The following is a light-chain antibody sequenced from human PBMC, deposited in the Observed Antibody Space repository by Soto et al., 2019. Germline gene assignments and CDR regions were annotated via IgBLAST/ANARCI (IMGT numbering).Light chain of an antibody. J-gene: IGKJ1*01. CDR2: DAS. Sequence: IQMTQSPSTLSASIGDRVTITCRARQSINNRLAWYQQMPGRAPNLLIYDASSLESGVPSRFCGSSTETEFTLTISGLQPDDFATYYCQQFIDGWTFGQGTKVDIK. CDR1: QSINNR. V-gene: IGKV1-5*01. CDR3: QQFIDGWT.